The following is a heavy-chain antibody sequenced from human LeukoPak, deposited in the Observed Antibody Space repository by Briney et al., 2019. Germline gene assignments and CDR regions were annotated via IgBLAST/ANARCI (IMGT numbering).Heavy chain of an antibody. CDR2: ISWDGGST. CDR3: AAAGTYY. J-gene: IGHJ4*02. V-gene: IGHV3-43*01. D-gene: IGHD6-19*01. Sequence: GGSLRLSCAASGFTFDDYTMHWVRQAPGKGLEWVSLISWDGGSTYYADSVKGRFTISRDNSKNSLYLQMNSLRTEDTALYYCAAAGTYYWGQGTLVTVSS. CDR1: GFTFDDYT.